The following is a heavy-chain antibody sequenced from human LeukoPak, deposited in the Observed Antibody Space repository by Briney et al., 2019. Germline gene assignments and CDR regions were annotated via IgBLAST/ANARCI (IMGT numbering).Heavy chain of an antibody. V-gene: IGHV3-23*01. D-gene: IGHD6-19*01. CDR2: ISSGSGST. CDR1: GSTFSSYA. Sequence: GGSLRLSCEASGSTFSSYAMNWVRQAPGKGLEWVSAISSGSGSTDYADSVQGRFTISRDNSKSTLYLQMNSLRAEDTAVYYCAKGFLGGTDQYFDSWGERTLVAVSS. J-gene: IGHJ4*02. CDR3: AKGFLGGTDQYFDS.